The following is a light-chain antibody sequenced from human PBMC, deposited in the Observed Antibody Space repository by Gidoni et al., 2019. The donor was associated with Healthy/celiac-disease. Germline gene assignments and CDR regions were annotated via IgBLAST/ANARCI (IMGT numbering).Light chain of an antibody. J-gene: IGKJ1*01. CDR2: GAS. CDR3: QQYGSSPG. Sequence: ELLLTQSPGTLSLSPGERATLSCRASQSVSSSYLAWYQHKTGQAPRLLIYGASSRATGIPDRFSCSGSGTDFTLTISRLEPEDFAVYYCQQYGSSPGFGQGTKVEIK. CDR1: QSVSSSY. V-gene: IGKV3-20*01.